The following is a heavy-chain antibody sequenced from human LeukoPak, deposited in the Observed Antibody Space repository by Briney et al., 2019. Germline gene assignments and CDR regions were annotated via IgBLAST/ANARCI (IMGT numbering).Heavy chain of an antibody. J-gene: IGHJ4*02. CDR3: ARILGSYSSGWYMGY. CDR1: GYTFTGYY. D-gene: IGHD6-19*01. Sequence: ASVKVSCKASGYTFTGYYMHWVRQDPGQGLEWMGWINPNSGGTNYAQKFQGRVTMTRDTSVSTAYMELSRLRSDDTAVYYCARILGSYSSGWYMGYWGQGTLVTVSS. V-gene: IGHV1-2*02. CDR2: INPNSGGT.